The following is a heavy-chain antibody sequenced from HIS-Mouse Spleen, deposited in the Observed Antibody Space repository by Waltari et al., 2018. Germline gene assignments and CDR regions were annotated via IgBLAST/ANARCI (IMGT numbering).Heavy chain of an antibody. J-gene: IGHJ4*02. CDR3: ARDPGYSSSWYGGFDY. D-gene: IGHD6-13*01. V-gene: IGHV1-2*02. CDR2: INPNSGGT. CDR1: GYTFTGYY. Sequence: QVQLVQSGAEVKKPGASVKVSCKASGYTFTGYYMHWVRQAPGQGLEWMGWINPNSGGTNYAQKFQGRVTMTRETSISTAYMELSRLRSDDTAVYYCARDPGYSSSWYGGFDYWGQGTLVTVSS.